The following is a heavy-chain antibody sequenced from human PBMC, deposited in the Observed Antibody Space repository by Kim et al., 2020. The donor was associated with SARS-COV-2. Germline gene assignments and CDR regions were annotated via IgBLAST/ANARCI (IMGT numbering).Heavy chain of an antibody. Sequence: SETLSLTCSVSSDSVSRNYWCWIRQPPGKGLEWIGYIYNSRSTNYNPSLKSRVTISADTSKNQFSLNLNSVTAADTAMYYCAMGFSRTCGDRWGQGTLVT. D-gene: IGHD3-3*02. CDR1: SDSVSRNY. V-gene: IGHV4-59*02. CDR2: IYNSRST. J-gene: IGHJ5*02. CDR3: AMGFSRTCGDR.